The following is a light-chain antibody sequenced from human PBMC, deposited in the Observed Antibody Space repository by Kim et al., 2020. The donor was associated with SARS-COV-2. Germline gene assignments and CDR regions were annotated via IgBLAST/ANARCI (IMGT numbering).Light chain of an antibody. V-gene: IGKV1-39*01. CDR3: QQSYTSLGT. CDR2: SAS. Sequence: DIQMTQSPSSLSASVRDRVTITCRASQTIDTYLNWYQHRPGKAPKLLIYSASSLHSGVSSRFSGSGSGTDFTLTINSLQPEDFAVYYCQQSYTSLGTFGQGTKLEI. J-gene: IGKJ2*01. CDR1: QTIDTY.